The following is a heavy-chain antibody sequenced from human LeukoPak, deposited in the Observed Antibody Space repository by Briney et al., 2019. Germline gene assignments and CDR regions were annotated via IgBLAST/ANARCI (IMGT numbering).Heavy chain of an antibody. V-gene: IGHV1-46*01. CDR3: AREGSGWYRDYYYMDV. CDR1: GYTFTAYY. CDR2: IHPSGGST. J-gene: IGHJ6*03. D-gene: IGHD6-19*01. Sequence: ASVKVSCKASGYTFTAYYMQWVRQAPGQGLEWMGVIHPSGGSTTYAQKFQGRVTMTRDTSTSTVYMELSSLRSEDTAVYYCAREGSGWYRDYYYMDVWGKGTTVTVSS.